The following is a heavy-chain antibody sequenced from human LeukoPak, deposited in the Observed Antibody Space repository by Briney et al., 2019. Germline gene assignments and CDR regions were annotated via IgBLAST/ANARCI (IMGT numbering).Heavy chain of an antibody. J-gene: IGHJ3*02. CDR1: GGSISSSSYY. Sequence: PSETLSLTCTVSGGSISSSSYYWGWIRQPPGKGLEWIGSIYYSGSTYYNPSLKSRLTISIDKSKNHFSLELRSVTAADTAVYYCARDRTLTTMTPEAFDIWGQGTMVTVSS. CDR3: ARDRTLTTMTPEAFDI. V-gene: IGHV4-39*07. D-gene: IGHD4-17*01. CDR2: IYYSGST.